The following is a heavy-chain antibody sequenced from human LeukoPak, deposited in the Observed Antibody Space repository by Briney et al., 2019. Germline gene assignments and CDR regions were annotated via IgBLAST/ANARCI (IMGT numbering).Heavy chain of an antibody. J-gene: IGHJ3*02. D-gene: IGHD3-10*02. CDR1: GGSFSRYS. Sequence: SETLPLTCAVYGGSFSRYSRNWIRQPPGKGLEWIGEINHSGSTNYNPPLKSRVTISVDTSKNQFSLKVNSVIAADTAVYYCARGDVDPYVFDIWGQGTMVTVSS. V-gene: IGHV4-34*01. CDR2: INHSGST. CDR3: ARGDVDPYVFDI.